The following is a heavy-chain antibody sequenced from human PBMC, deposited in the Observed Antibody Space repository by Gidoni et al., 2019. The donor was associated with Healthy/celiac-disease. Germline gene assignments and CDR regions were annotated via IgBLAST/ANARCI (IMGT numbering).Heavy chain of an antibody. CDR3: ARGSYVWGSYRYMTYFDY. J-gene: IGHJ4*02. Sequence: EVQLVESGGGLIQPGGSLSLSCAASVFTVSSNYMSWVRQAPGKGLEWVSVIYSGGSTYYADAVKGRFTISRDNSKNTLYLQMNSLRAEDTAVYYCARGSYVWGSYRYMTYFDYWGQGTLVTVSS. V-gene: IGHV3-53*01. CDR2: IYSGGST. D-gene: IGHD3-16*02. CDR1: VFTVSSNY.